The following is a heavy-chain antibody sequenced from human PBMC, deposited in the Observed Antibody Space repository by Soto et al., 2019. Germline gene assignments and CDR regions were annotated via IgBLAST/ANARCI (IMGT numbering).Heavy chain of an antibody. CDR1: GYTFTSYG. J-gene: IGHJ4*02. CDR3: ARWGDSSGYYRDY. Sequence: GASVKVSCKASGYTFTSYGMNWVRQAPGRGLEWMGWISPGNGNTKYSQKFQGRVTIERDTSTSTAYMELRSLRSDDTAVYYCARWGDSSGYYRDYWGQGTLVTVSS. V-gene: IGHV1-3*01. CDR2: ISPGNGNT. D-gene: IGHD3-22*01.